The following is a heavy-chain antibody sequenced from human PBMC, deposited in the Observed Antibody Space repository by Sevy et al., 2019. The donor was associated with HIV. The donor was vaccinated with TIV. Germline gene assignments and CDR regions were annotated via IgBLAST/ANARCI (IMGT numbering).Heavy chain of an antibody. V-gene: IGHV3-53*01. CDR3: GRLSVYYYDSSGYYTTGHAFDI. D-gene: IGHD3-22*01. J-gene: IGHJ3*02. Sequence: GGSLRLSCAASGFSVSNSYMSWVRQAPGKGLQWVSVIYSGDSTYYTDSVKGRFTISRDNSKNTLYLQMNSPRAEDTAVYYCGRLSVYYYDSSGYYTTGHAFDIWGQGTMVTVSS. CDR1: GFSVSNSY. CDR2: IYSGDST.